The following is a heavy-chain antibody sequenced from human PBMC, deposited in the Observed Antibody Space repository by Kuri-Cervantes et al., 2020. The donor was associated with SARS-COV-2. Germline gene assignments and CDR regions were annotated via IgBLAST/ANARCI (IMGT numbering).Heavy chain of an antibody. CDR2: MNPNSGNT. V-gene: IGHV1-8*01. CDR1: GYTFTSYD. J-gene: IGHJ1*01. Sequence: ASVKVSCKASGYTFTSYDINWVRQATGQGLEWMGWMNPNSGNTGYAQKFQGRVTMTRNTSISTAYMELSSLRAEDTAVYFCARDASYSGTYGNFQHWGQGTLVTVSS. D-gene: IGHD1-26*01. CDR3: ARDASYSGTYGNFQH.